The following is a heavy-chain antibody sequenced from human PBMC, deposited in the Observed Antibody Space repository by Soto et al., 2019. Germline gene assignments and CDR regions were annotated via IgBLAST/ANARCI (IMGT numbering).Heavy chain of an antibody. CDR2: TSGNGVST. V-gene: IGHV3-23*01. Sequence: EVQLLESGGGLVQPGGSLRLSCAAPGFTFSNYAMSWVRQAPGKGPEWVSGTSGNGVSTYYADSVKGRFTISRDNSKNTLYLQVNSLRAEDTAVYYCAKMLTASAVHHWGQGTLVTVSS. D-gene: IGHD2-21*02. CDR1: GFTFSNYA. CDR3: AKMLTASAVHH. J-gene: IGHJ5*02.